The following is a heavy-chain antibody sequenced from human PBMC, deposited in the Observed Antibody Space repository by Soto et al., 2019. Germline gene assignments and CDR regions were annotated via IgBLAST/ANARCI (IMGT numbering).Heavy chain of an antibody. D-gene: IGHD6-19*01. CDR3: AKDGHYSSGWYLHPDWFDP. Sequence: GGSLGLSCAASGFTFSSYGMRWVRQAPGQGLEWVAVISYDGSNKYYADSVKGRFTISRDNSKNTLYLQMNSLRAEDTAVYYCAKDGHYSSGWYLHPDWFDPWGQGTLVSVSS. V-gene: IGHV3-30*18. CDR2: ISYDGSNK. J-gene: IGHJ5*02. CDR1: GFTFSSYG.